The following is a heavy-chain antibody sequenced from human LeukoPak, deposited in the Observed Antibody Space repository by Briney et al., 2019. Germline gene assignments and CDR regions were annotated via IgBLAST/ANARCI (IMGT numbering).Heavy chain of an antibody. CDR2: ISYDGSNK. J-gene: IGHJ6*02. Sequence: GGSLRLSCAASGFTFSSYGMHWARQAPGKGLEWVAVISYDGSNKYYADSVKGRFTISRDNSKNTLYLQMNSLRAEDTAVYYCATRTGERYYYYGMDVWGQGTTVTVSS. CDR1: GFTFSSYG. V-gene: IGHV3-30*19. CDR3: ATRTGERYYYYGMDV. D-gene: IGHD7-27*01.